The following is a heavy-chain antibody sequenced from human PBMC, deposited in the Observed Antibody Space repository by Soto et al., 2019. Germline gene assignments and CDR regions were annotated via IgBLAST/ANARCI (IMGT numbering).Heavy chain of an antibody. Sequence: ASVKVSCKASGYSFTSYDINWVGQATGQGLEWMGWINPNSGNTGYAQKFQGRVTMTRNTSISTAYMELSSLRSEDTAVYYCASTPGIAAAGTSRNWLDPWGQGTLVPVSS. CDR3: ASTPGIAAAGTSRNWLDP. D-gene: IGHD6-13*01. CDR2: INPNSGNT. CDR1: GYSFTSYD. V-gene: IGHV1-8*01. J-gene: IGHJ5*02.